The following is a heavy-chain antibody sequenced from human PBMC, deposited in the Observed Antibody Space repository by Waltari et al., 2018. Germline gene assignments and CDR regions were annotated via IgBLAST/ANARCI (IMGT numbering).Heavy chain of an antibody. V-gene: IGHV3-53*03. CDR1: GFTVNSNY. D-gene: IGHD7-27*01. J-gene: IGHJ3*01. CDR3: ARRLGVAGTLDVFDL. Sequence: EVQLVESGGDLVQPGGSLRLSCAASGFTVNSNYINWVRQSPGKGLEGVAGVYVTGNTDYADSVKGRFTTSRDNSKNTVYLQMDSLRVEDTAMYYCARRLGVAGTLDVFDLWGQGTRVIVSS. CDR2: VYVTGNT.